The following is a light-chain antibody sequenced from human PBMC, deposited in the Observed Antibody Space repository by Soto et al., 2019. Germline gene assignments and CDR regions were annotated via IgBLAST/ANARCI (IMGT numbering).Light chain of an antibody. CDR1: QSVSSN. CDR3: QQYNNWPPGMYT. Sequence: EIVMTQSPATLSVSPGERAALSCRASQSVSSNLAWYRQKPGQAPRLLIYAASTRATGIPARFSGSGSGTEFTLTISSLQSEDFAVYYCQQYNNWPPGMYTFGQGTKLEIK. V-gene: IGKV3-15*01. J-gene: IGKJ2*01. CDR2: AAS.